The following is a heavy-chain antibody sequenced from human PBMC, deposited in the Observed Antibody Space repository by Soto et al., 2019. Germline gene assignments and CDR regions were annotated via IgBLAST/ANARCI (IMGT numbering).Heavy chain of an antibody. CDR1: GFTFSSYA. CDR2: IWYDGSSK. J-gene: IGHJ4*02. Sequence: GGSLRLSCAASGFTFSSYAMHWVRQAPGKGLEWVAVIWYDGSSKYYADSVKGRFTISRDNSRNTVDLQMNSLRAEDTAVYFCAREGSTAMKTFDYWGQGTLVTVSS. CDR3: AREGSTAMKTFDY. D-gene: IGHD5-18*01. V-gene: IGHV3-33*01.